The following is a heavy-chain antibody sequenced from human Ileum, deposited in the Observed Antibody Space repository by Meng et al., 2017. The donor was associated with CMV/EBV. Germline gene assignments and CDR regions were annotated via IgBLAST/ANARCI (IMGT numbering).Heavy chain of an antibody. V-gene: IGHV4-39*07. CDR2: IYYGGST. CDR3: AGASGYTGVY. J-gene: IGHJ4*02. Sequence: GSLRLSCTVSGGSISSNSYYWGWIRQPPGKGLEWIGSIYYGGSTYYNPSLKSRVTISVDTSKNQFSLKLNSVTAADTAVYYCAGASGYTGVYWGQGTLVTVSS. CDR1: GGSISSNSYY. D-gene: IGHD3-22*01.